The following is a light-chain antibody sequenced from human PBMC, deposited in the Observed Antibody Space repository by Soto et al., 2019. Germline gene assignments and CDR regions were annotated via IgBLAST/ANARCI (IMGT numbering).Light chain of an antibody. CDR1: RSVLYASNNKNK. CDR3: QQYYSHPPT. CDR2: WSS. V-gene: IGKV4-1*01. J-gene: IGKJ1*01. Sequence: DIVMTQSPESLAVSLGDRATINCKSSRSVLYASNNKNKLAWYQQRPGQPPRLLFYWSSTRESGVPDRFSASGSGADFTLTISSLQAEDVALYHYQQYYSHPPTFGQGTKVDIK.